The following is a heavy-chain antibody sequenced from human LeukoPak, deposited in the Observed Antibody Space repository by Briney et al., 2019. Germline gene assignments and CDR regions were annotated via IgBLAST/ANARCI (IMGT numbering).Heavy chain of an antibody. D-gene: IGHD6-19*01. V-gene: IGHV4-59*08. CDR3: ARSYYSGWKFGPET. CDR1: GGSLIGYD. Sequence: SETLSLSRTVSGGSLIGYDRCWIRRPPGKGLEWIGYIHYSGSTNYNPSLKSRVTISVDTSENQFSLKLSSVTAADTAVYYCARSYYSGWKFGPETGGQARMVSVSS. CDR2: IHYSGST. J-gene: IGHJ3*01.